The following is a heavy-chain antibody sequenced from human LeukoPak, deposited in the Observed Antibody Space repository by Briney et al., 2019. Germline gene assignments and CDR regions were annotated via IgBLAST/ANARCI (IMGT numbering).Heavy chain of an antibody. CDR3: ARHSGASPHYFDY. CDR1: GGSFSGYY. D-gene: IGHD1-26*01. V-gene: IGHV4-34*01. J-gene: IGHJ4*02. Sequence: SETLSLTCAVYGGSFSGYYWSWIRQPPGKGLEWIGEINHSGSTNYNPSLTSRVTISVDTSKNQLSLKLTSVTAADTAVYYCARHSGASPHYFDYWGRGTLVTVSS. CDR2: INHSGST.